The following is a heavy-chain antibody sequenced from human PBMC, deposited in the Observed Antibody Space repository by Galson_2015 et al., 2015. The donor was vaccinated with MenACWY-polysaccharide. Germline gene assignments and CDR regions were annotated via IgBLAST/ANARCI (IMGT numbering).Heavy chain of an antibody. V-gene: IGHV3-74*01. CDR3: ATYGSGIN. CDR1: GFTFSSYW. D-gene: IGHD3-10*01. CDR2: INTDGSGT. J-gene: IGHJ4*02. Sequence: SLRLSCAASGFTFSSYWMHWVRQAPGKGLVWVSHINTDGSGTSYADSVKGRFTISRDNAKNTLYLQMNSLRAEDTAVYYCATYGSGINWGQGTLVTVSS.